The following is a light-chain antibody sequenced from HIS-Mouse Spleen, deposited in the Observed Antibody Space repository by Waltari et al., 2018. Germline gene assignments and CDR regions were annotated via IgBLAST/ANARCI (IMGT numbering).Light chain of an antibody. CDR3: CSYAGSYTVV. Sequence: QSALTQPRSVSGSPGQSVTIPWTGTSSDVGGYNYVSWYQQHPGKAPKLMIYDVSKRPSGVPDRFSGSKSGNTASLTISGLQAEDEADYYCCSYAGSYTVVFGGGTKLTVL. V-gene: IGLV2-11*01. CDR1: SSDVGGYNY. J-gene: IGLJ2*01. CDR2: DVS.